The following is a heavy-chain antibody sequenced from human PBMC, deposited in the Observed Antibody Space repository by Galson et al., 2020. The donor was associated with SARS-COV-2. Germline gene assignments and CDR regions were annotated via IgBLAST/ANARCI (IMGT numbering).Heavy chain of an antibody. D-gene: IGHD3-3*01. CDR3: AGLGRIRADSRILDFLDY. J-gene: IGHJ4*02. V-gene: IGHV5-10-1*01. Sequence: KIGESLKISCKGSGYSFTSYWITWVRQVPGKGLEWMGRIDPSDSYSNYSPSFQGHVTISADKSISAAYLQWSSLKASDTAVYYCAGLGRIRADSRILDFLDYWGQGTLVTVSS. CDR2: IDPSDSYS. CDR1: GYSFTSYW.